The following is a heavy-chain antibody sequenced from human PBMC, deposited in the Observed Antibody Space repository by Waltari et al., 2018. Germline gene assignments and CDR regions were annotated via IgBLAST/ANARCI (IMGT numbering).Heavy chain of an antibody. Sequence: HLQLHESGSGLVKPSQTLSLICAVSGASISNGGYTCSWIRHPLGKGPESIGHIYHSGNTHSNLSRRSGVNMSKDRPKNQIALRLNTVTVADTAVYYGDRAMFGVASSGENWCDRWGQGTLFNVSS. CDR1: GASISNGGYT. D-gene: IGHD3-3*01. J-gene: IGHJ5*02. CDR3: DRAMFGVASSGENWCDR. CDR2: IYHSGNT. V-gene: IGHV4-30-2*01.